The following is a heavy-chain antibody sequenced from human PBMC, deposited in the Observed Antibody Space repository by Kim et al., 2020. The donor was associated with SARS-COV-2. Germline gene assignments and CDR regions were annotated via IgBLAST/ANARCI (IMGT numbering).Heavy chain of an antibody. CDR3: ARGGYDLETTFDY. CDR2: IIPIFGTA. V-gene: IGHV1-69*13. CDR1: GGTFSSYA. D-gene: IGHD5-12*01. Sequence: SVKVSCKASGGTFSSYAISWVRQAPGQGLEWMGGIIPIFGTANYAQKFQGRVTITADESTSTAYMELSSLRSEDTAVYYCARGGYDLETTFDYWGQGTLVTVSS. J-gene: IGHJ4*02.